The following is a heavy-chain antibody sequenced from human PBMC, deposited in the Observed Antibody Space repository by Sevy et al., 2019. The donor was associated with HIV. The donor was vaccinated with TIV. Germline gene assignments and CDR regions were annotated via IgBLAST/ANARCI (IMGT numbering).Heavy chain of an antibody. CDR3: ARLRWDLVVVPGATPGCYFDS. CDR1: GDSINTYY. D-gene: IGHD2-2*02. J-gene: IGHJ4*02. Sequence: SETLSLTCTVSGDSINTYYWSWIRQPPGEGLEWIGYVSHSGNTNYNPSLKSRVSMSVDTSTNQFSLKVKSVTAADTAVYYCARLRWDLVVVPGATPGCYFDSWGQGTLVTVSS. CDR2: VSHSGNT. V-gene: IGHV4-59*08.